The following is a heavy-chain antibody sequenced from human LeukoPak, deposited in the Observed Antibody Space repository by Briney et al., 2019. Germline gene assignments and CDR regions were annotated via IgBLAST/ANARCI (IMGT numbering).Heavy chain of an antibody. V-gene: IGHV4-34*01. CDR2: INHSGST. CDR1: GGSFSGYY. D-gene: IGHD4-17*01. CDR3: ARDHYGDPIDY. Sequence: SETLSLTCAVYGGSFSGYYWSWIRQPPGKGLEWIGEINHSGSTNYNPSLKSRVTISVDTSKNQFSLKLSSVTAADTAVYYCARDHYGDPIDYWGQGTLVTVPS. J-gene: IGHJ4*02.